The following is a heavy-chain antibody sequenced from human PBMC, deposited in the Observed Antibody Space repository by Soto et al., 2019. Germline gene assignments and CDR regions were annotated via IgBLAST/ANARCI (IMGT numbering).Heavy chain of an antibody. CDR3: ARGLKGYYYDSSGYYSFDY. D-gene: IGHD3-22*01. Sequence: SQTLSLTCVISGDSVSSNSAAWNWIRQSPSRGLEWLGRTYYRSKWYNDYAVPVKSRITINPDTSKNQFSLQLNSVTPEDTAVYYCARGLKGYYYDSSGYYSFDYWGQGTLVTVSS. CDR2: TYYRSKWYN. J-gene: IGHJ4*02. CDR1: GDSVSSNSAA. V-gene: IGHV6-1*01.